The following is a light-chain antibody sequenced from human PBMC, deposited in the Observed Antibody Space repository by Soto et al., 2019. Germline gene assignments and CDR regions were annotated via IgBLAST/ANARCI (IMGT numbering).Light chain of an antibody. V-gene: IGKV1-5*01. CDR1: QSISVW. J-gene: IGKJ5*01. Sequence: DIQMTQSPPTLSASVGDRVTITCRASQSISVWLAWYQQKPGKAPKLLIYDASNLESGVPSRFSGSGSGTEFTLTISSLQPEDFATYYCQQLNSYPITFGQGTRLETK. CDR3: QQLNSYPIT. CDR2: DAS.